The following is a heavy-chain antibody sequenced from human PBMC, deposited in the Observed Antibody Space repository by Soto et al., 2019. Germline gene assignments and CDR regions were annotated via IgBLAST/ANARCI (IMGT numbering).Heavy chain of an antibody. V-gene: IGHV4-59*01. CDR3: ARGTRATQYYYYFYGMDV. CDR1: GGSISTYY. J-gene: IGHJ6*02. Sequence: PSETLSLTCTVSGGSISTYYWTWIRQPPGKGLEWIGYISYSGSTNYNPSLKSRLTISLDTSKKRFSLKLSSVTAADTAVYYCARGTRATQYYYYFYGMDVWGQGTTVTVSS. CDR2: ISYSGST.